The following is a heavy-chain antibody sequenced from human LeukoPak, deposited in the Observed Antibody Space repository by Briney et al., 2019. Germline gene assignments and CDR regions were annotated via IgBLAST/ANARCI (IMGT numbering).Heavy chain of an antibody. J-gene: IGHJ4*02. CDR2: IWSDGSNK. CDR1: GFNFITSG. V-gene: IGHV3-30*02. CDR3: ARDYGGYLGY. Sequence: GGSLRLSCAASGFNFITSGMHWVRQAPGKGLEGVTFIWSDGSNKYYADSVKGRFTISRDNSKNTVYLQMDSLRAEDTAVYYCARDYGGYLGYWGQGTLVTVSS. D-gene: IGHD4-17*01.